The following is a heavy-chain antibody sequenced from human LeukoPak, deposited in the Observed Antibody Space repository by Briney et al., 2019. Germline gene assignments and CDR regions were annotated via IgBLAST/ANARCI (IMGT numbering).Heavy chain of an antibody. CDR3: ARAGRYYDFWTGPYHYYYYMDV. J-gene: IGHJ6*03. V-gene: IGHV4-34*01. Sequence: SETLSLTCAVYVGSFSGYYWSWIRQPPGKGLEWIGEINHSGSTNYNPSLTSRFTISVDTPKNQLSLKLSSATAAYTPVSYPARAGRYYDFWTGPYHYYYYMDVWGKGTTVTVSS. CDR1: VGSFSGYY. D-gene: IGHD3-3*01. CDR2: INHSGST.